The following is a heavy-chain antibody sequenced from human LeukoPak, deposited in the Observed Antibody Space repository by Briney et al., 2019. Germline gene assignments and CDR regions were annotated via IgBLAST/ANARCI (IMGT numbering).Heavy chain of an antibody. J-gene: IGHJ3*02. CDR3: ASYSGIYSAFEI. D-gene: IGHD1-26*01. CDR2: IFYNGGP. V-gene: IGHV4-39*02. CDR1: GGSISSSSYY. Sequence: PSETLSLTCTVSGGSISSSSYYWGWIRQPPGRGLEWLGNIFYNGGPYYNPSFKSRVAISVDMSKNHFSLTLNAVTAADTAVYYCASYSGIYSAFEIWSQGTLVTVSS.